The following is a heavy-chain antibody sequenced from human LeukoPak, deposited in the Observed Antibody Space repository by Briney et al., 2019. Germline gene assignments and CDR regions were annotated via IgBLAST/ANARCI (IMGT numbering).Heavy chain of an antibody. J-gene: IGHJ3*02. D-gene: IGHD6-13*01. CDR3: ARRVATAPMYAFDI. CDR2: IYTSGST. V-gene: IGHV4-61*02. CDR1: GGSISSGSYY. Sequence: SETLSLTCTVSGGSISSGSYYWSWVRQPAGKGLEWIGRIYTSGSTNYNPSLKSRVTISLDTSKNQFSLKLSSVTAADTAVYYCARRVATAPMYAFDIWGQGTMVTVSS.